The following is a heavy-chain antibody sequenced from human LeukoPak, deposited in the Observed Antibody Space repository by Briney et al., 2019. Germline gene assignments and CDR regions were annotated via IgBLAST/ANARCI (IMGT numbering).Heavy chain of an antibody. V-gene: IGHV3-74*01. D-gene: IGHD3-16*01. CDR1: GFTFNTYW. CDR2: MNNDGRVI. CDR3: AREFEATGFWALDY. J-gene: IGHJ4*02. Sequence: GGSLRVSCTVSGFTFNTYWMHWVRQAPGKGLVWVSRMNNDGRVISYADSVKGRFTISRDNAKNTLYLQMNSLRAEDTAVYYCAREFEATGFWALDYWGQGTLVTASS.